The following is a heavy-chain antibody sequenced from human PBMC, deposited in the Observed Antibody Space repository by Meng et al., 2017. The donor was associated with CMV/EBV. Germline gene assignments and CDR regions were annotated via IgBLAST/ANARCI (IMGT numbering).Heavy chain of an antibody. J-gene: IGHJ4*02. Sequence: GESLKISCAASGFTFSNAWMSWVRQAPGKGLEWVGRIKSKTDGGTTDYAAPVKGRFTISRDDSKNTLYLQMNSLKTEDTAVYYCITAGYYYDSSGYLYFDYWGQGTLVTVSS. V-gene: IGHV3-15*01. D-gene: IGHD3-22*01. CDR1: GFTFSNAW. CDR3: ITAGYYYDSSGYLYFDY. CDR2: IKSKTDGGTT.